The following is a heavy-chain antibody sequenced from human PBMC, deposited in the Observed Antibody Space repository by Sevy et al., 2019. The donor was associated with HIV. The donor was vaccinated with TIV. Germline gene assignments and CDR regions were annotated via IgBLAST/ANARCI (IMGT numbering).Heavy chain of an antibody. CDR2: ISYDARNTK. CDR3: ARDKGEILSSAFDY. CDR1: GFTFSDFR. J-gene: IGHJ4*02. V-gene: IGHV3-30*04. Sequence: GESLKISCAASGFTFSDFRMHWVRQAPGKGLEWVAVISYDARNTKYNPDSVKGRFTISRDNSKNTLYLQINSLRPEDTAIYYCARDKGEILSSAFDYWGQGTLVTVSS. D-gene: IGHD3-16*01.